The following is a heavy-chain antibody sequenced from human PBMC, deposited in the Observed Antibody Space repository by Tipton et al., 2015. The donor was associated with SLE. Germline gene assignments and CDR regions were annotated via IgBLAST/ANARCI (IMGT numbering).Heavy chain of an antibody. V-gene: IGHV4-34*01. CDR1: GESLRAYY. J-gene: IGHJ3*02. CDR3: ARRIGSRGAFDI. D-gene: IGHD1-26*01. CDR2: INHSGDT. Sequence: TLSLTCSVYGESLRAYYWTWIRQPPGKGLEWIGEINHSGDTKYTPSLKSRVTISVDTSKNQFSLKLSSVTAADTAVYYCARRIGSRGAFDIWGQGTTVTVS.